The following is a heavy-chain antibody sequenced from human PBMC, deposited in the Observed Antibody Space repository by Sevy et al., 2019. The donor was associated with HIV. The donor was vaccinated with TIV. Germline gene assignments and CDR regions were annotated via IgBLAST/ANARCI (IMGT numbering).Heavy chain of an antibody. V-gene: IGHV3-7*01. Sequence: GGSLRLSCAASGFTFSSYWMSWVRQAPGKGLEWVANIKLDGSEKYYVDSVKGRFTISRDNAKNSLYLQMNSLRAEDTAVYYCARERSSSWSYRVRVGGGRSYFDYWGQGTLVTVSS. CDR1: GFTFSSYW. D-gene: IGHD6-13*01. CDR3: ARERSSSWSYRVRVGGGRSYFDY. J-gene: IGHJ4*02. CDR2: IKLDGSEK.